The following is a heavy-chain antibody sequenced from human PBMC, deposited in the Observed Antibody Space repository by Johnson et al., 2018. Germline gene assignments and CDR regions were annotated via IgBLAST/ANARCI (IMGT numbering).Heavy chain of an antibody. CDR3: ARDVGDVVDYYYGVDV. CDR1: GGSINPYY. Sequence: QVQLQESGPGLVKPSETLSLTCTVSGGSINPYYWSWIRQPPGKGLEWIGYIYYSGSTDYNPSLKSRVTISVDTSKNQVSLKLTSVTAADTAVYYCARDVGDVVDYYYGVDVWGQGTTVTVSS. V-gene: IGHV4-59*01. D-gene: IGHD2-15*01. CDR2: IYYSGST. J-gene: IGHJ6*02.